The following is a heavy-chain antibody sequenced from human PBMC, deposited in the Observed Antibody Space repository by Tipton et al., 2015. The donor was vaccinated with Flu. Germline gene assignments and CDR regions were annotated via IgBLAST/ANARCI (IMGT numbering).Heavy chain of an antibody. Sequence: GSLRLSCAASGFTFNDYWMSWVRQAPGKGLEWMANIRQDGRDKNSADSVKGRFTISRDNAKNSLYLQMNNLRAEDTAVYYCARAVAGSGSLWGQGTMVTVSS. J-gene: IGHJ3*01. CDR1: GFTFNDYW. D-gene: IGHD5-12*01. V-gene: IGHV3-7*01. CDR3: ARAVAGSGSL. CDR2: IRQDGRDK.